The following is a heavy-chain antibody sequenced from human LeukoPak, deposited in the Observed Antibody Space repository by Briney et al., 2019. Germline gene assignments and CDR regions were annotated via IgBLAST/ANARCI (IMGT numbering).Heavy chain of an antibody. CDR2: IYYSGST. J-gene: IGHJ5*02. D-gene: IGHD5-18*01. V-gene: IGHV4-39*01. CDR3: ARAVDTAITWFDP. Sequence: WVRQAPGKGLEWIGSIYYSGSTYYNPSLKSRVTISVDTSKNQFSLKLSSVTAADTAVYYCARAVDTAITWFDPWGQGTLVTVSS.